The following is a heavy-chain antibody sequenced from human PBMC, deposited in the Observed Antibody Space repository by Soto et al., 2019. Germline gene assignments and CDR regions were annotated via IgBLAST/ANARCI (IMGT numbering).Heavy chain of an antibody. CDR3: ARDRGVAPPVAGNTHYYYYMDV. D-gene: IGHD6-19*01. J-gene: IGHJ6*03. CDR1: GYSFTNYG. CDR2: ISAFNGNT. Sequence: QDPLVQSGAEVKKPGASVTVSCKASGYSFTNYGVTWVRQAPGQGLEWMGWISAFNGNTHYAQNLQGRVTITTDASTSTAYMELRSLRSDDTAVYYCARDRGVAPPVAGNTHYYYYMDVWGKGTTVTVSS. V-gene: IGHV1-18*01.